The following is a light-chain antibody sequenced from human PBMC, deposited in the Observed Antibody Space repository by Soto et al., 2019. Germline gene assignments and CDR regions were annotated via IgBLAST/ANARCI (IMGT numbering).Light chain of an antibody. CDR1: QGISSY. V-gene: IGKV1-9*01. CDR3: QQLNSYPLT. Sequence: IQLTQSPSFLSASVGDRVTITCRASQGISSYLAWYQQKPGKAPKLLIYAASPLQSGVPSRFSGSGSGTEFTLTISSLQPEDFATYYCQQLNSYPLTFGGGTKVDIK. J-gene: IGKJ4*01. CDR2: AAS.